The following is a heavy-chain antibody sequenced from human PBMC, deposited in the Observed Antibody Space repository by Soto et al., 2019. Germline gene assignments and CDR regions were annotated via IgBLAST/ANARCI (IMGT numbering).Heavy chain of an antibody. CDR3: ARDRPGGQQLVGWFDP. J-gene: IGHJ5*02. CDR2: ISYDGSNK. Sequence: QVQLVESGGGVVQPGRSLRLSCAASGFTFSSYAMHWVRQAPGKGLEWVAVISYDGSNKYYADSVKGRFTISRDNSKNTLYLKMNSLRAEDTAVYYCARDRPGGQQLVGWFDPWGQGTLVTVSS. V-gene: IGHV3-30-3*01. CDR1: GFTFSSYA. D-gene: IGHD6-13*01.